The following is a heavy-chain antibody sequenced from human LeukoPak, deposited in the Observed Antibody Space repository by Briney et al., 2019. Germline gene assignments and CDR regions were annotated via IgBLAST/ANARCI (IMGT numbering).Heavy chain of an antibody. Sequence: GASVKVSCKASGGTFSSYAISWVRQAPGQGLEWTGGIIPIFGTANYAQKFQGRVTITADESTSTAYMELSSLRSEDTAVYYCARDHRVVGLVVPAARDYYYGMDVWGQGTTVTVSS. D-gene: IGHD2-2*01. J-gene: IGHJ6*02. CDR2: IIPIFGTA. CDR3: ARDHRVVGLVVPAARDYYYGMDV. CDR1: GGTFSSYA. V-gene: IGHV1-69*13.